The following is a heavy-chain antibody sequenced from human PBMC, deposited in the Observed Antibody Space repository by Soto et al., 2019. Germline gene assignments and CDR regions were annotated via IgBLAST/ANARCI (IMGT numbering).Heavy chain of an antibody. CDR2: IWYDGSNK. CDR1: GFTFSSYG. D-gene: IGHD3-9*01. Sequence: QVQLVESGGGVVQPGRSLRLSCAASGFTFSSYGMHWVRQAPGKGLEWVAVIWYDGSNKYYADSVKGRFTISRDNSKNTLYLQMNSLRAEDTAVYYCARVFDYVGAFDIWDQGTMVTVSS. J-gene: IGHJ3*02. CDR3: ARVFDYVGAFDI. V-gene: IGHV3-33*01.